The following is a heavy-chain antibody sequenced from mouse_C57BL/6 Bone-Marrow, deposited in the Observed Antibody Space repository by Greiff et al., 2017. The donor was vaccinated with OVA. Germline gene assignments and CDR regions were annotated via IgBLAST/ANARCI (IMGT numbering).Heavy chain of an antibody. CDR2: INYDGSST. CDR1: GFTFSDYY. Sequence: EVQVVESEGGLVQPGSSMKLSCTASGFTFSDYYMAWVRQVPEKGLEWVANINYDGSSTYYLDSLKSRFIISRDNAKNILYLQMSSLKSEDTATYYCALVADAMDYWGQGTSVTVSS. CDR3: ALVADAMDY. V-gene: IGHV5-16*01. J-gene: IGHJ4*01. D-gene: IGHD1-1*01.